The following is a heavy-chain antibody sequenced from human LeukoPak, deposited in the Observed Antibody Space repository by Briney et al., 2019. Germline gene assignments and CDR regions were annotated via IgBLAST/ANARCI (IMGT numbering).Heavy chain of an antibody. CDR1: GGSFSGYY. CDR2: INHSGST. D-gene: IGHD6-19*01. CDR3: ARQAYSSGWEAP. V-gene: IGHV4-34*01. Sequence: SETLSLTCAVYGGSFSGYYWSWIRQPPGKGLEWIGEINHSGSTNYNPSLKSRVTISVDTSKNQFSLKLSSVTAADTAVYYCARQAYSSGWEAPWGQGTLVTVSS. J-gene: IGHJ5*02.